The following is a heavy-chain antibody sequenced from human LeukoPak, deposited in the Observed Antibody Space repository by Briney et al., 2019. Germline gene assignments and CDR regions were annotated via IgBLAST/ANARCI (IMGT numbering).Heavy chain of an antibody. J-gene: IGHJ4*02. Sequence: SETLSLTCTVSGGSISSGCYYWSWIRQHPGKGLEWIGYIYYSGSTYYNPSLKSRVTISVDTSKNQFSLKLSAVTAADTAVYYCARGEVWWRFDYWGQGTLVTVSS. CDR1: GGSISSGCYY. CDR3: ARGEVWWRFDY. CDR2: IYYSGST. V-gene: IGHV4-31*03. D-gene: IGHD1-26*01.